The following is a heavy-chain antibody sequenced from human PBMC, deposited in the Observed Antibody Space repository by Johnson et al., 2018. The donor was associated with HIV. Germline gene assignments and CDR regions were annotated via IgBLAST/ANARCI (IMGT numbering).Heavy chain of an antibody. Sequence: VQLVESGGGLVQPGGYLRLSCAASGFTFSSYAMSWVRQAPGKGLEWVSAISGSGGSTYYADSVKGRFTISRDNSKDTLYLQMNSLRAEDTAVYYCAKFLLMYEERSGTFDIWGQGTMVTVSS. J-gene: IGHJ3*02. CDR2: ISGSGGST. CDR3: AKFLLMYEERSGTFDI. CDR1: GFTFSSYA. D-gene: IGHD2-8*01. V-gene: IGHV3-23*04.